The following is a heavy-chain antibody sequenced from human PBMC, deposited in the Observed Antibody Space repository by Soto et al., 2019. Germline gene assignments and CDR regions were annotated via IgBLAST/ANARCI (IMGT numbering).Heavy chain of an antibody. V-gene: IGHV3-64*01. CDR1: GFTLRGYA. CDR2: ISSNGVGT. D-gene: IGHD6-6*01. CDR3: ARRARPDFYYMDV. J-gene: IGHJ6*03. Sequence: EVQLAESGGGLAQPGGSLRLSCAASGFTLRGYAMDWVRQAPGKGLEYVSGISSNGVGTYYANSVQGRFTISRDNSKNMVDLQMGSLRPEDMAVYYCARRARPDFYYMDVWGKGTTVTV.